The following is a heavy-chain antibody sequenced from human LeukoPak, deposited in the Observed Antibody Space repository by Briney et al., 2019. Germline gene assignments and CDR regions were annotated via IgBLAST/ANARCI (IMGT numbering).Heavy chain of an antibody. Sequence: GGSLRLSCAASGFTFSDYYMSWIRQAPGKGLEWVSYISSSSSYTNYADSVKGRFTISRDNAKNSLYLQMNSLRAEDTAVYYCASASSSWAYYFDYWGQGTLVTVSS. CDR1: GFTFSDYY. CDR3: ASASSSWAYYFDY. CDR2: ISSSSSYT. D-gene: IGHD6-13*01. J-gene: IGHJ4*02. V-gene: IGHV3-11*06.